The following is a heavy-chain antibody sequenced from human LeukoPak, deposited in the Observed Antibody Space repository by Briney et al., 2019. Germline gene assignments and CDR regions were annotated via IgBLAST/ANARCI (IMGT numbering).Heavy chain of an antibody. J-gene: IGHJ4*02. CDR2: INSDGSST. Sequence: GGSLRLSCAASGFTFSSYWMHWVRQAPGKGLVWVSRINSDGSSTNYADSVKGRFTISRDNAENTLYLQMNSLRAEDTAVYYCARDLADSSGWYVTSCYFDYWGQGTLVTVSS. D-gene: IGHD6-19*01. CDR3: ARDLADSSGWYVTSCYFDY. V-gene: IGHV3-74*01. CDR1: GFTFSSYW.